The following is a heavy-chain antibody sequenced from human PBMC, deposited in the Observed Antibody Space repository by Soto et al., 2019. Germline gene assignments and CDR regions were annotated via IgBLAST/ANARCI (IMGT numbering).Heavy chain of an antibody. V-gene: IGHV1-18*04. D-gene: IGHD2-8*01. Sequence: QVHLVQSGSEVRKPGASVTVSCKVSGYPFTSHGVSWVRQAPGQGLEWMGWISVYSGITKDAQKFQGTVSLTTDTSTTTVYMDLTSLTPDDTALYYCARGSEEDSLASTSLYSNCDNWGQGTLVTVSS. CDR2: ISVYSGIT. CDR1: GYPFTSHG. J-gene: IGHJ4*02. CDR3: ARGSEEDSLASTSLYSNCDN.